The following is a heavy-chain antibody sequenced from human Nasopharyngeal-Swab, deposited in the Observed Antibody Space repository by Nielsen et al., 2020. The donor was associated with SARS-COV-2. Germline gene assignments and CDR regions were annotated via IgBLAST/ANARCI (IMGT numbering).Heavy chain of an antibody. CDR3: ARIPGYSSGWYSGGMDV. D-gene: IGHD6-19*01. CDR1: GFSLSTSGMC. CDR2: IDWDDDK. Sequence: GPTLVTPTQTLTLTCTFSGFSLSTSGMCVRWIRQPPGKALEWLALIDWDDDKYYSTSLKTRLTISKDTSKNQVVLTMTNMDPVDTATYYCARIPGYSSGWYSGGMDVWGQGTTVTVSS. V-gene: IGHV2-70*01. J-gene: IGHJ6*02.